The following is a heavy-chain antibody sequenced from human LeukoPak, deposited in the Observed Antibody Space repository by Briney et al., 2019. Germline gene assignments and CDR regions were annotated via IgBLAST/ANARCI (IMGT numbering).Heavy chain of an antibody. Sequence: PSETLSLTCTVSGGSISSYYWSWIRQPPGKGLEWIGYIYYSGSTNYNPSLKSRVTISVDTSKNQFSLKLSSVTAADTAVYYCARDGYNLGYYYYYMDVWGKGTTVTVSS. V-gene: IGHV4-59*01. D-gene: IGHD5-24*01. J-gene: IGHJ6*03. CDR2: IYYSGST. CDR3: ARDGYNLGYYYYYMDV. CDR1: GGSISSYY.